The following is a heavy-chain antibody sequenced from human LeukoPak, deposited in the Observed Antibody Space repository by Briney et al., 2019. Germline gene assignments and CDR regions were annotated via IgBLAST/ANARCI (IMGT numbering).Heavy chain of an antibody. J-gene: IGHJ4*02. CDR1: GDSITGYH. V-gene: IGHV4-59*08. CDR3: ARAVSGRFDY. Sequence: SETLSLTCTVFGDSITGYHWGWIRQPPGKGLEWTGYIYYSGSTNYNPSLNSRVTISVDTSKNQFSLRLSSVTAADTAIYYCARAVSGRFDYWGQGTLVTVSS. CDR2: IYYSGST. D-gene: IGHD6-19*01.